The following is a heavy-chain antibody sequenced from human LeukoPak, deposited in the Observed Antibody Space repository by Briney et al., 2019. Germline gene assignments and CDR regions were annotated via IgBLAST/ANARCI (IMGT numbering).Heavy chain of an antibody. Sequence: PSETLSLTCTVSGGSISSYYWSWIRQPPGKGLEWIGYIYYSGSTNYNPSLKSRVTISVDTSKNQFSLKLSSVTAADTAVYYCARGQGSSSWYVPNYFDYWGQGTLVTVSS. V-gene: IGHV4-59*12. CDR3: ARGQGSSSWYVPNYFDY. CDR2: IYYSGST. D-gene: IGHD6-13*01. J-gene: IGHJ4*02. CDR1: GGSISSYY.